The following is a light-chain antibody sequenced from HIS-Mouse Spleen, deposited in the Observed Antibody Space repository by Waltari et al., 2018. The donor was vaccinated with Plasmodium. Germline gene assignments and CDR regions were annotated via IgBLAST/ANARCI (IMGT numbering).Light chain of an antibody. CDR1: ALPNKY. J-gene: IGLJ3*02. V-gene: IGLV3-10*01. Sequence: SYELPRPPSVSVSPGQTARITCSGDALPNKYAYWYQQKSGQAPVLVIYEDSKRPSGIPERFSGSSSGTMATLTISGAQVEDEADYYCYSTDSSGNHRVFGGGTKLTVL. CDR3: YSTDSSGNHRV. CDR2: EDS.